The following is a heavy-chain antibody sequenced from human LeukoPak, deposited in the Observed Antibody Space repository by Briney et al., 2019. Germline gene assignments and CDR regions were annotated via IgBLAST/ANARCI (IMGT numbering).Heavy chain of an antibody. J-gene: IGHJ3*02. CDR2: INPNSGGT. CDR1: GYTFTVYY. D-gene: IGHD3-16*01. CDR3: ARDFLGAHAFDI. Sequence: GASVKVSCKASGYTFTVYYMHWVRHAPGQGREWMGRINPNSGGTNYTQKCQGRVTMTRDTSISTAYMELSRLRSDDTAVYYCARDFLGAHAFDIWGQGTMVTVSS. V-gene: IGHV1-2*06.